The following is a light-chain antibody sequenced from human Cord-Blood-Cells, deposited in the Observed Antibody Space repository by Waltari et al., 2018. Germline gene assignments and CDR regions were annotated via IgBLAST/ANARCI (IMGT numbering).Light chain of an antibody. CDR1: SSAGGGYNY. J-gene: IGLJ1*01. CDR3: SSYTSSSTYV. Sequence: QSALTQTAHLSGSPGQSITISCTATSSAGGGYNYVSWYQQHPGKAPKLMIYEVSNRPSGVSNRFTGSKSGNTASLTISGLQAEDEADYYCSSYTSSSTYVFGTGTKVTVL. CDR2: EVS. V-gene: IGLV2-14*01.